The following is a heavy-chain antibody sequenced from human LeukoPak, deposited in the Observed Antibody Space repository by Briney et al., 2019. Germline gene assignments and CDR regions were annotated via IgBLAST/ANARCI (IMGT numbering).Heavy chain of an antibody. V-gene: IGHV4-39*01. CDR1: GGSISSSSYY. CDR3: ALRGGGSRAIYFDY. D-gene: IGHD2-15*01. Sequence: PSETLSLTCTVSGGSISSSSYYWGWLRQPPGKGLGWFGSIYYSGSTYYNPSLKSRVTISVDTSKNQFSLKLSSVTAADTAVYYCALRGGGSRAIYFDYWGQGTLVTASS. J-gene: IGHJ4*02. CDR2: IYYSGST.